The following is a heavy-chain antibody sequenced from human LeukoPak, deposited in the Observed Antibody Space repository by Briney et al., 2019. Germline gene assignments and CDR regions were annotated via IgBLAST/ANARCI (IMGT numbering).Heavy chain of an antibody. CDR1: GYSFTSYW. CDR2: IYPGDSDT. J-gene: IGHJ5*02. V-gene: IGHV5-51*01. D-gene: IGHD5-24*01. Sequence: GESLKISCKGSGYSFTSYWIGWVRQMPGKGLEWMGIIYPGDSDTRYSPSIQGQVTISADKSISTAYLQWSSLKASDTAMYYCARTDRDGYNQGWFDPWGQGTLVTVSS. CDR3: ARTDRDGYNQGWFDP.